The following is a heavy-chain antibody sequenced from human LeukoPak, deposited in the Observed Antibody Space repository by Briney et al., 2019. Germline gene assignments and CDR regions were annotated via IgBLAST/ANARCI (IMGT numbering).Heavy chain of an antibody. D-gene: IGHD6-19*01. Sequence: GGSLRLSCAASGFTFSSYWMSWVRQAPGKGLEWVANIKQDGSEKYYVDSVKGRFTISRDNAKNSLYLQMNSLRAEDTAVYYCARDRSSGWYLTPGFDPWGQGTLITVSS. CDR3: ARDRSSGWYLTPGFDP. CDR2: IKQDGSEK. V-gene: IGHV3-7*04. J-gene: IGHJ5*02. CDR1: GFTFSSYW.